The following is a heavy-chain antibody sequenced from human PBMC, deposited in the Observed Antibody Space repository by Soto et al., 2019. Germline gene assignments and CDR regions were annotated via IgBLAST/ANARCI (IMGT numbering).Heavy chain of an antibody. Sequence: GGSLRLSCAASGFTFSSYAMSWVRQAPGKGLEWVSAISGSGGSTYYADSVKGRFTISRDNSKNTLYLQMNSLRAEDTAVYYCAKYSVLRFLEWLLSHFDYWGQGTLVTVSS. D-gene: IGHD3-3*01. CDR1: GFTFSSYA. CDR3: AKYSVLRFLEWLLSHFDY. V-gene: IGHV3-23*01. J-gene: IGHJ4*02. CDR2: ISGSGGST.